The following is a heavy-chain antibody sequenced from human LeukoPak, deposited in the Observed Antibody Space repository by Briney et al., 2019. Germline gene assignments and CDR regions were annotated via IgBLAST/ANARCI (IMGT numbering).Heavy chain of an antibody. J-gene: IGHJ4*02. D-gene: IGHD2-2*01. V-gene: IGHV1-69*04. CDR3: ARENQDIVVVPAATYFDY. Sequence: GASVKVSCKASGGTFSSYAISWVRQAPGQGLEWMGRIIPILGIANYAQKLQGRVTITAVKSTSTAYMGLSSLRSEDTAVYYCARENQDIVVVPAATYFDYWGQGTLVTVSS. CDR2: IIPILGIA. CDR1: GGTFSSYA.